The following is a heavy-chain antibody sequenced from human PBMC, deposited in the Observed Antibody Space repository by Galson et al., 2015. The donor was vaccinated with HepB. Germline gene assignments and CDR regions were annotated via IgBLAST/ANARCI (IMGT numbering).Heavy chain of an antibody. D-gene: IGHD3-10*01. J-gene: IGHJ6*02. V-gene: IGHV3-33*01. CDR3: AAMVRGYPPGGYYYGMDV. CDR1: GFTFSSYG. Sequence: SLRLSCAASGFTFSSYGMHWVRQAPGKGLEWVAVIWYDGSNKYYADSVKGRFTISRDNSKNTLYLQMNSLRAEDTAVYYCAAMVRGYPPGGYYYGMDVWGQGTTVTVSS. CDR2: IWYDGSNK.